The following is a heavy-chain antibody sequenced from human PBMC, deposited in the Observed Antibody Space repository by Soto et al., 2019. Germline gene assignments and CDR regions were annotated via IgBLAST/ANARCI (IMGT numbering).Heavy chain of an antibody. D-gene: IGHD3-22*01. CDR1: GFTFSSYA. CDR2: ISYDGSNK. Sequence: PGGSLRLSCAASGFTFSSYAMHWVRQAPGKGLEWVAVISYDGSNKYYADSVKGRFTISRDNSKNTLYLQMNSLRAEDTAVYYCARVPVLLSSGNFDYWGQGTLVTVSS. CDR3: ARVPVLLSSGNFDY. J-gene: IGHJ4*02. V-gene: IGHV3-30-3*01.